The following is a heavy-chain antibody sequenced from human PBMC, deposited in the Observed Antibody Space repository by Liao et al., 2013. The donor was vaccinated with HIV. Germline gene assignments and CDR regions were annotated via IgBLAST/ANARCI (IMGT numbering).Heavy chain of an antibody. CDR1: GGSLTKHY. CDR3: ATGYYYDNSGLDY. J-gene: IGHJ4*02. CDR2: IYSTGST. Sequence: QVQLQESGPGLVKPSETLSLTCTVSGGSLTKHYWSWIRQTPGKGLEWIGYIYSTGSTTYNPSLKSRVTISMDTSKNQVSLELSSVTAADTAVYYCATGYYYDNSGLDYWGQGTLVTVSS. D-gene: IGHD3-22*01. V-gene: IGHV4-59*11.